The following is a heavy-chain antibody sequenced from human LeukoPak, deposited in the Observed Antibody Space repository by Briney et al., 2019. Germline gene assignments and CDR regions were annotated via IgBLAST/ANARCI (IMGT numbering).Heavy chain of an antibody. J-gene: IGHJ4*02. Sequence: SETLSLTCTVSGDSIGNYHWSWIRQPAGKGLEWVAQIHSSGSTNYNPPLKSRVTMSIDTTEDRVSLTIKSATAADTAFYYCARRDFNSGWSLDDWGQGILVTVSS. V-gene: IGHV4-4*07. CDR3: ARRDFNSGWSLDD. CDR2: IHSSGST. CDR1: GDSIGNYH. D-gene: IGHD5-12*01.